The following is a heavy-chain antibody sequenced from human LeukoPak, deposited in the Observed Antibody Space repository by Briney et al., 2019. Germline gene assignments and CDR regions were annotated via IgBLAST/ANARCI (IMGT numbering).Heavy chain of an antibody. J-gene: IGHJ4*02. D-gene: IGHD6-13*01. Sequence: SETLSLTCTVSGGSISGYYWSWIRQPAGKGLEYIGRVYTSGSTNYNPSLKSRVIMSVDTSKNQFSLKLTSVTAADTAVYYCAKRPGIAAEDTFDYWGQGTLVTVSS. V-gene: IGHV4-4*07. CDR2: VYTSGST. CDR1: GGSISGYY. CDR3: AKRPGIAAEDTFDY.